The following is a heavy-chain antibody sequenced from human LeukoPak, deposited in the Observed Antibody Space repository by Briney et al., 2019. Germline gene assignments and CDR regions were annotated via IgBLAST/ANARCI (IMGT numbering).Heavy chain of an antibody. CDR3: AKVINSGFYYYFDY. CDR2: IYYSGST. J-gene: IGHJ4*02. CDR1: GGSISGYY. Sequence: SETLSLTCTVSGGSISGYYWSWIRQPPGKGLEWIGYIYYSGSTNYNPSLKSRVTISVDTSKNQFSLKLSSVTAADTAVYYCAKVINSGFYYYFDYWGQGTLVTVSS. D-gene: IGHD3-22*01. V-gene: IGHV4-59*01.